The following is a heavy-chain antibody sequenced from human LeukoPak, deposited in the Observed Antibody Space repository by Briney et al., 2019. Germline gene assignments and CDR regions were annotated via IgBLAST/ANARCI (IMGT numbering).Heavy chain of an antibody. J-gene: IGHJ5*02. CDR1: GGSISSYN. V-gene: IGHV4-59*01. D-gene: IGHD3-3*01. Sequence: SEPMSLTCTASGGSISSYNWSWIRQPPGKGPERIRFIYYSGSTNYKPSPKSRVTMSLDTSKNQFSLKLTSVIAADTAVYYCARGYDFWSGQNWFDPWGQGTLVTVSS. CDR2: IYYSGST. CDR3: ARGYDFWSGQNWFDP.